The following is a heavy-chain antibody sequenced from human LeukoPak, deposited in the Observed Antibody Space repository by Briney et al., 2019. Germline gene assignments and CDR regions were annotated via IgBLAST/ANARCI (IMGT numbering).Heavy chain of an antibody. CDR2: IYSGGST. J-gene: IGHJ3*02. V-gene: IGHV3-53*05. CDR1: GFTVSSNS. Sequence: GGSLRLSCAASGFTVSSNSMTWVRQAPGKGLEWVSLIYSGGSTYYADSVKGRFTISRDNSKNTLYLQMNSLRAEDTAVYYCAATSSGYYSKNAFDIWGQGTMVTVSS. CDR3: AATSSGYYSKNAFDI. D-gene: IGHD3-22*01.